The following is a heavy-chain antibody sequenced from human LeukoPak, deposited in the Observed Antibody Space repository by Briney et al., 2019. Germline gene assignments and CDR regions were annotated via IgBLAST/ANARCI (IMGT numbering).Heavy chain of an antibody. CDR2: IYYSGST. J-gene: IGHJ6*02. CDR1: GGSISSYY. Sequence: SETLSLTCTVSGGSISSYYWSWIRQPPGKGLEWIGYIYYSGSTNYNPSLKSRVTISVDTSKNQFSLKLSSVTAADTAVYYCARGVGYCSSTSCYTSTRYHYGMDVWGQGTTVTVSS. D-gene: IGHD2-2*02. V-gene: IGHV4-59*08. CDR3: ARGVGYCSSTSCYTSTRYHYGMDV.